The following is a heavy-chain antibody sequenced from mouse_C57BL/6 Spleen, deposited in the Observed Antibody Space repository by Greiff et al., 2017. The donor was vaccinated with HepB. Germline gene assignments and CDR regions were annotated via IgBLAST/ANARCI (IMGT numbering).Heavy chain of an antibody. CDR1: RFTFSDYG. J-gene: IGHJ2*01. CDR2: ISSGSSTI. CDR3: ARRFDY. Sequence: DVKLQESGGGLVKPGGSLKLSCAASRFTFSDYGMHWVRQAPEKGLEWVAYISSGSSTIYYADTVKGRFTISRDNAKNTLFLQMTSLRSEDTAMYYCARRFDYWGQGTTLTVSS. V-gene: IGHV5-17*01.